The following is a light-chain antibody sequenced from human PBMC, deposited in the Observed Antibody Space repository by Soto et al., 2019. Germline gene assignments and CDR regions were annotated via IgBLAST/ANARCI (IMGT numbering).Light chain of an antibody. Sequence: VVLTQSPATLSLSPGEPATLSCRASRDVYINALAWYQQKPGRTPTLLIYGASTRATGIPDRFSATGSGTEFSLTISSVEPEDFAVYYCQQRSNWPRNTFGQGTKLEIK. J-gene: IGKJ2*01. V-gene: IGKV3D-20*02. CDR2: GAS. CDR3: QQRSNWPRNT. CDR1: RDVYINA.